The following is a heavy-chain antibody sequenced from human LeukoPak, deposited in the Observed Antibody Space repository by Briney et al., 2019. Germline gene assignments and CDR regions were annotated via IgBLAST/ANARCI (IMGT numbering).Heavy chain of an antibody. J-gene: IGHJ4*02. CDR3: AREGKQLVLRGGAGFDY. V-gene: IGHV1-2*02. CDR2: INPNSGGT. CDR1: GYTFTGYY. D-gene: IGHD6-13*01. Sequence: GASVKVSCKASGYTFTGYYMHWMRQAPGQGLEWMGWINPNSGGTKYAQKFQGRVTMTRDTSISTAYMELSRLRSDDTAVYYCAREGKQLVLRGGAGFDYWGQGTLVTVSS.